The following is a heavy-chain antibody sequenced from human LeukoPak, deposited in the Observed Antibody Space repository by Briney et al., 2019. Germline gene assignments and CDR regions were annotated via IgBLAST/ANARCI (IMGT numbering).Heavy chain of an antibody. J-gene: IGHJ6*03. CDR2: IKQDGSEK. CDR1: GFTFSSYW. V-gene: IGHV3-7*01. CDR3: ARHRPADYDFTRARYFYYMDV. D-gene: IGHD3-3*01. Sequence: GGSLRLSCAASGFTFSSYWMSWVRQAPGKGLEWVANIKQDGSEKYYVDSVKGRFTISRDNAKNSLYLQMNSLRAEDTAVCYCARHRPADYDFTRARYFYYMDVWGRGTTVTVSS.